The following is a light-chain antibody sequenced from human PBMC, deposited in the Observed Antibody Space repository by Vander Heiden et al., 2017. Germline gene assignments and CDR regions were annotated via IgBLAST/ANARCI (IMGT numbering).Light chain of an antibody. V-gene: IGLV1-51*02. CDR1: RSDIENNY. Sequence: QSVFTQPPSVSAAPGQKVTIFCSGSRSDIENNYVSWYQQLPETAPKLLIYENNRRPSGIPDRFSGSKSGTSATLVITGLQTGDEADYYCETWDSSLSAVVFGGGTKLTVL. J-gene: IGLJ2*01. CDR3: ETWDSSLSAVV. CDR2: ENN.